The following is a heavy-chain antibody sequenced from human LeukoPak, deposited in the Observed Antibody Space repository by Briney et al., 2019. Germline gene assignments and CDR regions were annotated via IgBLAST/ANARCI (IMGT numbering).Heavy chain of an antibody. D-gene: IGHD5-18*01. V-gene: IGHV4-34*01. CDR1: GGSFSGYY. CDR2: INHSGST. CDR3: ARHPDTAMVMDY. Sequence: PSETLSLTCAVYGGSFSGYYWTWIRQPPGKGLEWIGEINHSGSTNYNPSLKSRVTISIDTSKNQFSLKLSSVTAADTAVYYCARHPDTAMVMDYWGQGTLVTVSS. J-gene: IGHJ4*02.